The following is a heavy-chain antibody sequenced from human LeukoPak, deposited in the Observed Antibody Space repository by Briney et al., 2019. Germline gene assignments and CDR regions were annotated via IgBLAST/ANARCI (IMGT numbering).Heavy chain of an antibody. CDR2: IYYSGST. CDR3: ARVDYENAFDI. Sequence: SETLSLTCTVSGGSISSGGYYWSWIRQHPGKGLEWIGYIYYSGSTYYNPSLKSRVTISVDTSKNQFSLKLSSVTAADTAVYYCARVDYENAFDIWGQGTMVTVSS. D-gene: IGHD4-17*01. CDR1: GGSISSGGYY. J-gene: IGHJ3*02. V-gene: IGHV4-31*03.